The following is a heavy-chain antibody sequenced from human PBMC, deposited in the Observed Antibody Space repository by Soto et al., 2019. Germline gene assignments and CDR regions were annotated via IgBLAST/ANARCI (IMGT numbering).Heavy chain of an antibody. CDR3: ARKSDSSPVPEADGV. J-gene: IGHJ4*02. CDR2: IYSTGDT. D-gene: IGHD2-8*01. Sequence: EVQLVETGGGLIQPGGSLRLSCAASGFSVGSNYMTWVRQSPGKGLEWVSLIYSTGDTDYADSVKGRFSISRDNFKNTLYLQINNLRAEDTAVYHCARKSDSSPVPEADGVWGRGTLVTVSS. CDR1: GFSVGSNY. V-gene: IGHV3-53*02.